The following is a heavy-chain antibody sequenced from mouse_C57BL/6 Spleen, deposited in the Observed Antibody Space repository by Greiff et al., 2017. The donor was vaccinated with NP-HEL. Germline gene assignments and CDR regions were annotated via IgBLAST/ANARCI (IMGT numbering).Heavy chain of an antibody. Sequence: QVQLQQPGAELVMPGASVKLSCKASGYTFTSYWMHWVKQRPGQGLEWIGEIDPSDSYTNYNQKFKGKSTLTVDKSSSTASMQLSSLTSEDSAVYYCARSRAYYSSPWYFDVWGTGTTVTVSS. CDR1: GYTFTSYW. D-gene: IGHD2-5*01. V-gene: IGHV1-69*01. J-gene: IGHJ1*03. CDR2: IDPSDSYT. CDR3: ARSRAYYSSPWYFDV.